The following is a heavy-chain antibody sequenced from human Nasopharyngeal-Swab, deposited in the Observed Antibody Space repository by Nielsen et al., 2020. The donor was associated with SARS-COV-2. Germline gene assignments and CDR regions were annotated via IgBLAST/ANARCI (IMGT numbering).Heavy chain of an antibody. CDR1: GYSFTSYW. D-gene: IGHD2-2*01. CDR2: IYPDDSDN. Sequence: GESLKISCKGSGYSFTSYWIGRVRQMPGKGPEWMGSIYPDDSDNRYSPSFQGQVTISADKSITTAYLQWSSLKASDTAMYYCARGDCSSTSCQPPEDYWGQGTLVTVSS. CDR3: ARGDCSSTSCQPPEDY. J-gene: IGHJ4*02. V-gene: IGHV5-51*01.